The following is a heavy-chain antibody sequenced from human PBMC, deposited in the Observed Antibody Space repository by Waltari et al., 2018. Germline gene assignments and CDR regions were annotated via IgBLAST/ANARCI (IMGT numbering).Heavy chain of an antibody. CDR2: MKQDGSET. J-gene: IGHJ4*02. CDR1: GFQFSRFS. D-gene: IGHD6-19*01. CDR3: TRGSGWYHY. V-gene: IGHV3-7*04. Sequence: EVQLVESGGSVVQPGGSLRLSCAASGFQFSRFSMSWVRQAPGKGLEWVATMKQDGSETNYVDSVKGRFTISRDDANNSLYLQMNSLRAEDTALYYCTRGSGWYHYWGQGTLVTVSS.